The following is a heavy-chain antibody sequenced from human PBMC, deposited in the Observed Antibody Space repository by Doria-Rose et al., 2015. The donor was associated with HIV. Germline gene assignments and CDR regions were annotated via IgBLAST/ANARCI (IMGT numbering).Heavy chain of an antibody. Sequence: VKKPGASVKVSCKASGYTFTGYYMHWVRQAPGQGLEWMGWINPNSGGTNYAQKFQGRVTMTRDTSISTAYMELSRLRSDDTAVYYCARAWTYDFWSGYPRGWFDPWGQGTLVTVSS. J-gene: IGHJ5*02. D-gene: IGHD3-3*01. V-gene: IGHV1-2*02. CDR2: INPNSGGT. CDR1: GYTFTGYY. CDR3: ARAWTYDFWSGYPRGWFDP.